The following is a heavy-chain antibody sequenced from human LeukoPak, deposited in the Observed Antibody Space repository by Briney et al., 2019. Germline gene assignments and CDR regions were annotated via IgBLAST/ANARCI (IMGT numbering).Heavy chain of an antibody. Sequence: SETLSLTCTVSGGSISSSSYDWGWIRQPPGKGLEWIGSIYYSGSTYYNPSLKSRVTISVDTSKNQFSLKLSSVTAADTAVYYCARHRGVYSSGWYSDFDYWGQGTLVTVSS. D-gene: IGHD6-19*01. J-gene: IGHJ4*02. V-gene: IGHV4-39*01. CDR2: IYYSGST. CDR3: ARHRGVYSSGWYSDFDY. CDR1: GGSISSSSYD.